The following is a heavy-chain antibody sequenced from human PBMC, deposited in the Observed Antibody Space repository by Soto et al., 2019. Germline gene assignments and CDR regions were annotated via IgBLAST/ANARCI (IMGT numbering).Heavy chain of an antibody. CDR3: AKDRDSRGMDV. CDR1: DLSLMSYG. J-gene: IGHJ6*02. V-gene: IGHV3-23*01. CDR2: ISGGGGRT. D-gene: IGHD2-21*01. Sequence: GFLRHSYVVSDLSLMSYGMSWIRQAPGKGLEWVSVISGGGGRTDYADSVKGRFTISRDISKNTVFLQMNSLIAEDTAVYYCAKDRDSRGMDVWGQGTTVTVSS.